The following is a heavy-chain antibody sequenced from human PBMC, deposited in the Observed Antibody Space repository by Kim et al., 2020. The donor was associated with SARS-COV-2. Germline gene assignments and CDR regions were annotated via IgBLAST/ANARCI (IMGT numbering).Heavy chain of an antibody. CDR3: ARGRGIAVALDY. D-gene: IGHD6-19*01. V-gene: IGHV4-34*01. Sequence: SETLSLTCAVYGGSFSGYYWSWIRQPPGKGLEWIGEINHSGSTNYNPSLKSRVTISVDTSKNQFSLKLSSVTAADTAVYYCARGRGIAVALDYWGQGTLVTVSS. CDR1: GGSFSGYY. J-gene: IGHJ4*02. CDR2: INHSGST.